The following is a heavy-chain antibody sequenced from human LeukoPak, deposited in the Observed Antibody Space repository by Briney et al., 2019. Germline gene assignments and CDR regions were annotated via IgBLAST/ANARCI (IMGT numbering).Heavy chain of an antibody. CDR1: GFTFRSYG. CDR2: ISTSSSYI. J-gene: IGHJ4*02. V-gene: IGHV3-21*01. D-gene: IGHD1-26*01. CDR3: ARDESGSRFDY. Sequence: PGGSLRLSCAPSGFTFRSYGMHWVRQAPGKGLEWVSSISTSSSYIYYADSVKGRFTISRDNAKNSLYLQMSSLRGEDTAVYYCARDESGSRFDYWGQGTLVTVSS.